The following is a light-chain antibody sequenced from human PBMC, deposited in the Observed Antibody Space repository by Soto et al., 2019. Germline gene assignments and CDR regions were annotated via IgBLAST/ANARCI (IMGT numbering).Light chain of an antibody. CDR1: ESVRSTY. CDR3: QQYFNSPYMYT. Sequence: DIVLTQSPGILSLSPGDRATLSCRSSESVRSTYLAWYQQKRGQAPRLLIYEASSRASGIPDRLSGSGSGKDFTLTISKVEPEDVAVYYCQQYFNSPYMYTFGQGTVLEI. CDR2: EAS. J-gene: IGKJ2*01. V-gene: IGKV3-20*01.